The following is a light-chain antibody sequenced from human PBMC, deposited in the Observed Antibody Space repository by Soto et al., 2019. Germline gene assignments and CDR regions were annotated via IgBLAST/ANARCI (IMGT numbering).Light chain of an antibody. CDR3: QKYNSAPWT. Sequence: DIQMTQSPSSLSASVGDRVTITCRASQDISNYLAWYQQRPGKVPKLLIYAASTLQSGVPSRFSGSGSGTDFTLTISSLQPEDVATYYCQKYNSAPWTVGQGAKVEIK. J-gene: IGKJ1*01. CDR2: AAS. V-gene: IGKV1-27*01. CDR1: QDISNY.